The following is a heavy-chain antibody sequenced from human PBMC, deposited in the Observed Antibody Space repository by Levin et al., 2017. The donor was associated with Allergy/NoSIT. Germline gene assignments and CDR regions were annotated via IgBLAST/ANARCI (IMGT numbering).Heavy chain of an antibody. J-gene: IGHJ4*02. CDR3: AKVKHSASWNSFDY. V-gene: IGHV3-23*01. CDR2: ISDTAGST. CDR1: GFTFTSYA. D-gene: IGHD1-1*01. Sequence: QAGGSLRLSCAASGFTFTSYAMAWVRQDPGRGLECVSVISDTAGSTFYADAAKGRFTMSRDNSKNTVYLQMNSLRADDTALYYCAKVKHSASWNSFDYWGQGTLVTVSS.